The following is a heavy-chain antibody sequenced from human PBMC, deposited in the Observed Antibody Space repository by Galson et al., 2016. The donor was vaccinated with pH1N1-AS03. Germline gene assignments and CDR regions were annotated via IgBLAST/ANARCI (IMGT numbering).Heavy chain of an antibody. CDR3: TKTERGYNWNYFDY. V-gene: IGHV3-23*01. Sequence: SLRLSCAASGFTFSSHAMTWVRQAPGKGLEWVSGISGSGATSFYADSVKGRFTISRDNSENMVYLQMNNLRAEDTALYYCTKTERGYNWNYFDYWGQGTLVTVSS. D-gene: IGHD1-20*01. J-gene: IGHJ4*02. CDR1: GFTFSSHA. CDR2: ISGSGATS.